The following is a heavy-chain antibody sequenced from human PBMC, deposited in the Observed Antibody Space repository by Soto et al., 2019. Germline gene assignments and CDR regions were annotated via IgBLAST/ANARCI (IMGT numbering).Heavy chain of an antibody. J-gene: IGHJ4*02. D-gene: IGHD6-13*01. V-gene: IGHV3-23*01. Sequence: PGGSLRLSCAASGFTFSSYAMSWVRQAPGKGLEWVSAISGSGGSTYYADSVKGRFTISRDNSKNTLYLQMNSLRAEDTAVYYCAKNLLGYSSSWYGDYWGQGTLVTVSS. CDR1: GFTFSSYA. CDR2: ISGSGGST. CDR3: AKNLLGYSSSWYGDY.